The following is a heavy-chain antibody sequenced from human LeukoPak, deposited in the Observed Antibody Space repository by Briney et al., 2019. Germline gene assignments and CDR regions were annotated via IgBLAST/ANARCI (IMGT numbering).Heavy chain of an antibody. CDR3: AKVRFGVTARYYFDY. Sequence: GGSLRLSCAASGSTFSSYEMNWVRQAPGKGLEWVSYISSSGSSIYYADSVKGRFTISRDNSKNTLYLQMNSLRAEDTAVYYCAKVRFGVTARYYFDYWGQGTLVTVSS. D-gene: IGHD3-10*01. J-gene: IGHJ4*02. CDR1: GSTFSSYE. V-gene: IGHV3-48*03. CDR2: ISSSGSSI.